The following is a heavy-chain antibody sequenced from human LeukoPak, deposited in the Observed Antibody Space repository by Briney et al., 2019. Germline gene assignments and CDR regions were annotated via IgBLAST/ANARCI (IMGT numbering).Heavy chain of an antibody. CDR3: AKLTRLELRYFDWLLPGGDFDY. V-gene: IGHV3-23*01. CDR2: ISGSGGST. CDR1: GFTFSSYA. J-gene: IGHJ4*02. Sequence: GGSLRLSCAASGFTFSSYAMSWVRQAPGKGLEWVSAISGSGGSTYYADSVKGRFTISRDNSKNTLYLQMNSLRAEDTAVYYCAKLTRLELRYFDWLLPGGDFDYWGQGTLVTVSS. D-gene: IGHD3-9*01.